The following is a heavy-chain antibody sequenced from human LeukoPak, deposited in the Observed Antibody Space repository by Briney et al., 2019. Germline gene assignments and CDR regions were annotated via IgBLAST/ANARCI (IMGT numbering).Heavy chain of an antibody. CDR1: GGSISSYH. J-gene: IGHJ4*02. CDR2: IYYSGST. D-gene: IGHD6-13*01. CDR3: ARVIASQQLASHFDY. V-gene: IGHV4-59*08. Sequence: PSETLSLTCTVSGGSISSYHWSWIRQPPGKGLEWIGYIYYSGSTNYNPSLKSRVTISVDTSKNQFSLKLGSVTAADTAVYYCARVIASQQLASHFDYWGQGTLVTVSS.